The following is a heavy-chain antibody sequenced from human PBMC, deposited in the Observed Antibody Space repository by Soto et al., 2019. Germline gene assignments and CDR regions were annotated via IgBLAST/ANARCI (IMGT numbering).Heavy chain of an antibody. V-gene: IGHV3-48*01. Sequence: PGGSLRLSCAASGFTFSSYSMNWVRQAPGKGLEWVSYISSSSSTIYYADSVKGRFTISRDNAKNSLYLQMNSLRAEDTAVYYCARDRMEDYIWGSYRPPPFDYWGQGTLVTVSS. CDR1: GFTFSSYS. CDR2: ISSSSSTI. J-gene: IGHJ4*02. D-gene: IGHD3-16*02. CDR3: ARDRMEDYIWGSYRPPPFDY.